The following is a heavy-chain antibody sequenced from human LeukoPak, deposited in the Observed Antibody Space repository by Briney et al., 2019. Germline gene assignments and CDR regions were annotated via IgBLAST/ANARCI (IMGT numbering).Heavy chain of an antibody. Sequence: GGSLRLSCAASGFTFDDYGMIWVRHAPGKGPEWVSGINWNGGSTGYADFVKGRFTISRDDAKNSLFLQMNSLRAEDTAFYYCARKASYSSSAYNPHYFDYWGQGALVTVSS. CDR2: INWNGGST. V-gene: IGHV3-20*04. J-gene: IGHJ4*02. D-gene: IGHD6-6*01. CDR1: GFTFDDYG. CDR3: ARKASYSSSAYNPHYFDY.